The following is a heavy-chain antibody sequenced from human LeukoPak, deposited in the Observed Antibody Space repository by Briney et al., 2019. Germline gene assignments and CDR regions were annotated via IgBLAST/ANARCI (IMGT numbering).Heavy chain of an antibody. J-gene: IGHJ4*02. CDR1: GFTFSNYA. CDR3: ARVEYSSGPDY. Sequence: PGGSLRLSCAASGFTFSNYAMSWVRQPPGKGLEWIGEINHSGSTNYNPSLKSRVTISVDTSKNQFSLKLSSVTAADTAVYYCARVEYSSGPDYWGQGTLVTVSS. CDR2: INHSGST. V-gene: IGHV4-34*01. D-gene: IGHD6-19*01.